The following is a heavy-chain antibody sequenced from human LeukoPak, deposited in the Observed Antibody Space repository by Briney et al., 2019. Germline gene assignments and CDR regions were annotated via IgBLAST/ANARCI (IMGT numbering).Heavy chain of an antibody. CDR1: GFTFSSYS. CDR2: ISSTSSYI. V-gene: IGHV3-21*01. CDR3: ARLSGDITVFDL. D-gene: IGHD1-20*01. J-gene: IGHJ4*02. Sequence: GGSLRLSCAASGFTFSSYSMNWVRQAPGKGLEWVSSISSTSSYIYYADSVKGRFTISRGNTKNSLYLQMNSLRADDTAVYYCARLSGDITVFDLWGQGTLVTVSS.